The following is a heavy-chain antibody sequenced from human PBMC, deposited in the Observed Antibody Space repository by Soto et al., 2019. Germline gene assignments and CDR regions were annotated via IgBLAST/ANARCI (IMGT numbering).Heavy chain of an antibody. CDR2: INSNGDST. CDR3: VKGSLFSLGSGTSGGPDY. Sequence: GGSLRLSCSGSGFTFSNYAIHWVRQAPGKGLEYVSAINSNGDSTFYADSVKGRFTISRDNSKNTLYLQMSSLRTEDMAVYYCVKGSLFSLGSGTSGGPDYWGQGTLVTVSS. V-gene: IGHV3-64D*06. CDR1: GFTFSNYA. J-gene: IGHJ4*02. D-gene: IGHD3-10*01.